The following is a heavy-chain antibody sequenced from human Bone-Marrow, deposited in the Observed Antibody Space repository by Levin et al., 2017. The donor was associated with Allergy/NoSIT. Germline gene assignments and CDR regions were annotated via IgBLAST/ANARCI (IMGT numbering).Heavy chain of an antibody. V-gene: IGHV3-23*01. CDR3: AKGTTVYFYYNGMDA. CDR1: GFTFNAYA. CDR2: MSGTTGSH. Sequence: GGSLRLSCVASGFTFNAYAMNWVRRAPGKGLEWVSAMSGTTGSHYYADSVKGRFTISRDSSKNTLFLQMDSLSVEDTATYYCAKGTTVYFYYNGMDAWGQGTTVTVCS. D-gene: IGHD2/OR15-2a*01. J-gene: IGHJ6*02.